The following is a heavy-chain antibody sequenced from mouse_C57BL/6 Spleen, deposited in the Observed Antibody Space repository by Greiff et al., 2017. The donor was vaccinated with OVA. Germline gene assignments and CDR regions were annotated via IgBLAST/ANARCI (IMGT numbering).Heavy chain of an antibody. CDR3: AREYDYDDYYAMDY. CDR2: SRNKANDYTT. Sequence: EVQVVESGGGLVQSGRSLRLSCATSGFTFSDFYMEWVRQAPGKGLEWIAASRNKANDYTTEYSASVKGRFIVSRDTSQSILYLQMNALRAEDTAIYYCAREYDYDDYYAMDYWGQGTSVTVSS. J-gene: IGHJ4*01. V-gene: IGHV7-1*01. CDR1: GFTFSDFY. D-gene: IGHD2-4*01.